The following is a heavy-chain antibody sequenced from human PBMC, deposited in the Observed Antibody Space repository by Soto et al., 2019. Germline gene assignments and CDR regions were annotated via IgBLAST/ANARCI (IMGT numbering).Heavy chain of an antibody. Sequence: QVQLGQSGAEVKKPGASVKVSCKASGYTFTGYYMHWVRQAPGQGLEWMGWINPNSGGTNYAQKFQGWVTMTRDTSISTAYMELSRLRSDDTAVYYCARVREGLRFLEWPLFDYWGQGTLVTVSS. CDR3: ARVREGLRFLEWPLFDY. CDR2: INPNSGGT. V-gene: IGHV1-2*04. D-gene: IGHD3-3*01. CDR1: GYTFTGYY. J-gene: IGHJ4*02.